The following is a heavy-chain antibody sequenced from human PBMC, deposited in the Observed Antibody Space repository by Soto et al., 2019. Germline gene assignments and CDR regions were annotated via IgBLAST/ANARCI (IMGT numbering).Heavy chain of an antibody. V-gene: IGHV3-23*01. CDR2: ISGTASRT. J-gene: IGHJ3*02. CDR3: AKEKWDQRAFDI. CDR1: GFTPTTTP. D-gene: IGHD1-26*01. Sequence: GWSLRLSCAGSGFTPTTTPLSWVRQRPGKGLEWVTTISGTASRTYYVDSVKGRFFISRDNSKNTVTLQMNNLTVDDTAVYYCAKEKWDQRAFDIWGQGTMVTVSS.